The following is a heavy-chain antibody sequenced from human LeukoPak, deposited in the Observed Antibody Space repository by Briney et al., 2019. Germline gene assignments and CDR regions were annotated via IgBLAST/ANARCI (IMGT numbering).Heavy chain of an antibody. J-gene: IGHJ5*02. CDR3: ARDRHRSWFDP. CDR1: GDSINDYY. CDR2: INTSGST. V-gene: IGHV4-4*07. Sequence: SETLSLTCTVSGDSINDYYRSWIRQPAGKGLEWIGHINTSGSTNYNPSLKSRVTMSEDASKNQFSLKLTSVTAADTAVYYCARDRHRSWFDPWGQGTLVTVSS.